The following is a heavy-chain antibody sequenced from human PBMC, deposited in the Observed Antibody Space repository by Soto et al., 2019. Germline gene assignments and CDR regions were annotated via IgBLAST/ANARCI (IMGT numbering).Heavy chain of an antibody. CDR2: IIPILGIA. J-gene: IGHJ4*02. V-gene: IGHV1-69*02. D-gene: IGHD3-10*01. CDR1: GGTFSSYT. CDR3: ALDMVRGVIFDY. Sequence: QVQLVQSGAEVKKPGSSVKVSCKASGGTFSSYTISWVRQAPGQGLEWMGRIIPILGIANYAQKFQGRVTITADKSTSTAYMELSSLRSEDTAVYYCALDMVRGVIFDYWGQGTLVTVSS.